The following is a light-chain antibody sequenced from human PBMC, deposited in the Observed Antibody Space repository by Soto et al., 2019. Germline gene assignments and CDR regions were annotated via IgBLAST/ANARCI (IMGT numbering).Light chain of an antibody. V-gene: IGLV2-14*01. Sequence: QSVLTQPASVSGSPRQSISLSCTGTSSDIGGYNYVSWYQQHPGKAPKLMIYDVSNRPSGVSNRFSGSKSGNTASLTISGLQAEDEADYYCSSYTSSRSYVFGTGTKVTVL. CDR3: SSYTSSRSYV. CDR2: DVS. J-gene: IGLJ1*01. CDR1: SSDIGGYNY.